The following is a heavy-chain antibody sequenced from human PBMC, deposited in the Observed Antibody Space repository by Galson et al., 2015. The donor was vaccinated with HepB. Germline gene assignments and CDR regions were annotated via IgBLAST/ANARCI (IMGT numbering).Heavy chain of an antibody. Sequence: SVKVSCKASGGTFSSYAISWVRQAPGQGLEWMGGIIPIFGTANYAQKFQGRVTITADESTSTAYMELSSLRSEDTAVYYCATSWGYSGYDGDAFDIWGQGTMVTVSS. CDR3: ATSWGYSGYDGDAFDI. CDR2: IIPIFGTA. V-gene: IGHV1-69*13. J-gene: IGHJ3*02. D-gene: IGHD5-12*01. CDR1: GGTFSSYA.